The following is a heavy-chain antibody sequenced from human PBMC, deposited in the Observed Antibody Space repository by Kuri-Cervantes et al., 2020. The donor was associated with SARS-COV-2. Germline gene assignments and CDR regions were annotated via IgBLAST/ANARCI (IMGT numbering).Heavy chain of an antibody. V-gene: IGHV4-59*11. J-gene: IGHJ4*02. CDR3: ARVQVIQDTAMADTFDY. CDR1: GGSISSHY. Sequence: SETLSLTCTVSGGSISSHYWSWIRQPPGKGLEWIGYIYYSGSTNYNPSLKSRVTISVDTSKNQFSLKLSSVTAADTAVYYCARVQVIQDTAMADTFDYWGQGTLVTVSS. D-gene: IGHD5-18*01. CDR2: IYYSGST.